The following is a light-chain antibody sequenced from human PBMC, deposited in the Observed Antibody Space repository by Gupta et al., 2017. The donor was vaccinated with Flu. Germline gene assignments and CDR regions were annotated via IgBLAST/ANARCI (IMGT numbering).Light chain of an antibody. J-gene: IGKJ5*01. CDR2: DAS. CDR3: LQRGSYPLT. V-gene: IGKV3-11*01. CDR1: QSVSSY. Sequence: EIVLTHPPATLSSSRGERATLSCRASQSVSSYLAWYQQKPGQAPKLLIYDASSWESGVPARFSGSGSGTEFTLTISSLEPEDFAVYYCLQRGSYPLTFGQGTQVEIK.